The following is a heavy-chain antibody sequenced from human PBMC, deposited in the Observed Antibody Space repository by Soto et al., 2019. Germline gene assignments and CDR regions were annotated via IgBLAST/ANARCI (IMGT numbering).Heavy chain of an antibody. CDR3: ARQISGYDFYYYYGMDV. CDR1: GYSLTSYW. Sequence: GESLKISCKGSGYSLTSYWISWVRQMPGKGLEWMGRIDPSDSYTNYSPSFQGHVTISADKSISTAYLQWSSLKASDTAMYYCARQISGYDFYYYYGMDVWGQGTTVTVSS. D-gene: IGHD5-12*01. CDR2: IDPSDSYT. V-gene: IGHV5-10-1*01. J-gene: IGHJ6*02.